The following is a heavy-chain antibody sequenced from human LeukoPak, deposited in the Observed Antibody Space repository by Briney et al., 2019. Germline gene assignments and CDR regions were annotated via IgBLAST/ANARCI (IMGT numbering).Heavy chain of an antibody. CDR2: IKSKTDGGTT. CDR1: GFTFSSYE. V-gene: IGHV3-15*01. CDR3: TTDGIAVAGHF. J-gene: IGHJ4*02. Sequence: PGGSLRLSCAASGFTFSSYEMSWVRQAPGKGLEWVGRIKSKTDGGTTDYAAPVKGRFTISRDDSKNTVYVEMNSLKAEDTAAYYCTTDGIAVAGHFWGQGTLVTVSS. D-gene: IGHD6-19*01.